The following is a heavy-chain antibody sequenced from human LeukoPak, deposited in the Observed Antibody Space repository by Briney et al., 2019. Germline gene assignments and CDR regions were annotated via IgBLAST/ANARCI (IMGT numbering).Heavy chain of an antibody. CDR1: GFTFSSYA. V-gene: IGHV3-23*01. J-gene: IGHJ4*02. CDR3: AKNTYYYDSSGFVDY. Sequence: TGGSLRLSCAASGFTFSSYATSWVRQAPGKGLEWVSAISGSGGSTYYADSVKGRFTISRDNSKNTLYLQMDSLRAEDTAVYYCAKNTYYYDSSGFVDYWGRGTLVTVSS. D-gene: IGHD3-22*01. CDR2: ISGSGGST.